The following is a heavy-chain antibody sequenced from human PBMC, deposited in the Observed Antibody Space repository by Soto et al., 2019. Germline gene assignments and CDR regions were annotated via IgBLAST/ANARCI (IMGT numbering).Heavy chain of an antibody. CDR3: ARASAGYGGNLRVDY. Sequence: GGSLRLSCAASGFTFSSYGMHWVRQAPGKGLEWVAVIWYDGSNKYYADSVKGRFTISRDNSKNTLYLQMNSLRAEDTAVYYCARASAGYGGNLRVDYWGQGTLVTVSS. V-gene: IGHV3-33*01. CDR2: IWYDGSNK. D-gene: IGHD2-15*01. CDR1: GFTFSSYG. J-gene: IGHJ4*02.